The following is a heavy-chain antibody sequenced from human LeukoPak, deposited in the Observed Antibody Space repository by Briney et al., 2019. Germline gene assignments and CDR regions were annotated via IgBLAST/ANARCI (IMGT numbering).Heavy chain of an antibody. J-gene: IGHJ4*02. CDR3: VRWADSPFDY. CDR1: GYTFTSYD. CDR2: MKPSSDKT. Sequence: ASVKVSCKASGYTFTSYDINWVRQATGQGLEWMGYMKPSSDKTGYAQKFQGRVTLTWDTSISTAYMELSSLKSEDTAVYYCVRWADSPFDYWGQGTLVTVSS. V-gene: IGHV1-8*01.